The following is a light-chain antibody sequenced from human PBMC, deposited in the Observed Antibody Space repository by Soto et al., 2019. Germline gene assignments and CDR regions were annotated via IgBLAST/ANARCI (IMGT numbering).Light chain of an antibody. CDR1: QSMNNY. J-gene: IGKJ2*01. CDR2: AAS. V-gene: IGKV1-39*01. CDR3: HQSYSTPST. Sequence: DIQMTQSPSSLSPSTGDRVTITCRASQSMNNYVNWYQQKQGKAPQLLLYAASSVQSGVPPRFSGGGSGTDFTLAISSLQPEDFATYYCHQSYSTPSTFGQGTKVEI.